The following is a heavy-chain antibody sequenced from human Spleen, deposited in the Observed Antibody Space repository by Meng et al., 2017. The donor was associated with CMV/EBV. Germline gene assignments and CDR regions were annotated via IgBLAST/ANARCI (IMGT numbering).Heavy chain of an antibody. CDR2: ISDDGNKR. J-gene: IGHJ6*02. CDR1: GFTFSNYA. D-gene: IGHD3-3*01. V-gene: IGHV3-30*04. Sequence: GESLKISCAASGFTFSNYATHWVRQAPGRGLEWVAVISDDGNKRNFGNSVKGRFTISRDNSRNTLYLQINSLRGDDTAVYYCAREGDVLRFLEWPMGAMDVWGQGTAVTVSS. CDR3: AREGDVLRFLEWPMGAMDV.